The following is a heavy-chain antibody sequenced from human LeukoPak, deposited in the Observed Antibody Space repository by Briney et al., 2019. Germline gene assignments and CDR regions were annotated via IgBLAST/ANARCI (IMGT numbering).Heavy chain of an antibody. CDR1: GYTFTSYG. CDR2: ISAYNGNT. J-gene: IGHJ6*02. D-gene: IGHD6-13*01. CDR3: ARVRAVPTIAAAGTSYYYGMDV. Sequence: ASVKVSCKASGYTFTSYGISWVRQAPGQGLEWMGWISAYNGNTNYAQKLQGRVTMTTDTSTSTAYMELRSLRSDDTAAYYCARVRAVPTIAAAGTSYYYGMDVWGQGTTVTVSS. V-gene: IGHV1-18*01.